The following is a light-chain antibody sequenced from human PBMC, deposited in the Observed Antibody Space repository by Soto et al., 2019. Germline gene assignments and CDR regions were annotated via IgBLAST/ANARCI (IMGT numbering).Light chain of an antibody. Sequence: EIVLTQSPGTLSLSPGERATLSCRASQSLSSSYLAWYQQKPGQAPRLLIYGASSRATGIPDRFSGSGSGTDFTLTISRLEPEDFAVYYCPHYGSSPPYTFGQGTKLEIK. V-gene: IGKV3-20*01. J-gene: IGKJ2*01. CDR1: QSLSSSY. CDR3: PHYGSSPPYT. CDR2: GAS.